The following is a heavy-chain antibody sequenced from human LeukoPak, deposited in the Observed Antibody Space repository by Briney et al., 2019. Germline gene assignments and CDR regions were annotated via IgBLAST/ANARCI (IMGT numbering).Heavy chain of an antibody. CDR1: GFTFRHYA. J-gene: IGHJ6*03. Sequence: GGSLRLSCAASGFTFRHYAMTWVRQAPGKGLEWVSGISGSGDNMYYAESVKGRFTISRDNSKNTLYLEMKSLRGEDTAVYFCAKVYLSGGSTDFWRCYHYYYLDVWGKGTTVTVSS. CDR2: ISGSGDNM. D-gene: IGHD3-3*01. V-gene: IGHV3-23*01. CDR3: AKVYLSGGSTDFWRCYHYYYLDV.